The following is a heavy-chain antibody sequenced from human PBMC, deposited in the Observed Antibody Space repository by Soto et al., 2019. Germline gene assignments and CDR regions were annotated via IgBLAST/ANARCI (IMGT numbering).Heavy chain of an antibody. J-gene: IGHJ4*02. Sequence: GGSLRLSCAASGLTFSRYTMHWVRQAPGKGLEWVAVISYDGNNRYYADSVKGRFTISRDNSKNTLSLQMNSLRPEDTAVYYCARFRSERPFDYWGQGTLVTVSS. V-gene: IGHV3-30-3*01. CDR3: ARFRSERPFDY. CDR2: ISYDGNNR. CDR1: GLTFSRYT.